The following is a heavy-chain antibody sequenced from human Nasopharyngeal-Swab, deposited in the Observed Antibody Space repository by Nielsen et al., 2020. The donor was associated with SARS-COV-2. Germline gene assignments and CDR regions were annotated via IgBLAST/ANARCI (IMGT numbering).Heavy chain of an antibody. CDR3: VRDVAIGRFDF. CDR1: GYTLTTYG. V-gene: IGHV1-18*01. Sequence: ASVQVSCTASGYTLTTYGVSWVRQTPGQGLEWMGWISGDSGDTDYAQKFQGRVTLTTVTSTNTAYMELRSLESDDTAVYYCVRDVAIGRFDFWGQGTLVTVSS. J-gene: IGHJ4*02. D-gene: IGHD2-15*01. CDR2: ISGDSGDT.